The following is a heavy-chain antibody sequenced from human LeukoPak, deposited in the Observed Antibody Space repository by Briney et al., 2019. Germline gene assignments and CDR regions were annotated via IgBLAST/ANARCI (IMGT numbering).Heavy chain of an antibody. D-gene: IGHD1-26*01. CDR3: ARDQSIAGPTTADY. CDR1: GFTFSRFW. CDR2: INTDASNT. V-gene: IGHV3-74*01. J-gene: IGHJ4*02. Sequence: GGSLRLSCAASGFTFSRFWMHWVRQAPGKGLVWVSRINTDASNTIYADSVKGRFTISRDNAKNTLYQQMSSLRAEDTAVYYCARDQSIAGPTTADYWGQGTLVTVSS.